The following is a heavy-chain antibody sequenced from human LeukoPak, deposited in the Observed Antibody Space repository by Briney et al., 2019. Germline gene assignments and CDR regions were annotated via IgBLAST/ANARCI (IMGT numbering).Heavy chain of an antibody. V-gene: IGHV4-39*01. Sequence: NPSETLSLTCTVSGGSISSSSYYWGWIRQPPGKGLEWIGSIYYSGSTYYNPSLKSRVTISVDTSKNQFSLKLSSVTAADTAVYYCARYSSSWYEIVGATPAGYYFDYWGQGTLVTVSS. J-gene: IGHJ4*02. D-gene: IGHD6-13*01. CDR3: ARYSSSWYEIVGATPAGYYFDY. CDR2: IYYSGST. CDR1: GGSISSSSYY.